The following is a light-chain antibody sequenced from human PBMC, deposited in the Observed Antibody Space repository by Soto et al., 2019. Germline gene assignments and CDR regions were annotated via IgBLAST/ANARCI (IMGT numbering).Light chain of an antibody. V-gene: IGLV7-46*01. CDR1: TGAVTSGHY. J-gene: IGLJ2*01. CDR2: DTS. CDR3: LLSYSGARLV. Sequence: QAVVTQEPSLTVSPGGTVTLTCGSSTGAVTSGHYPYWFQQKPGQAPRTLIYDTSNKHSWTPARFSGSLLGGKAALTLSGAQPEDEAEYYCLLSYSGARLVFGGGTKVPS.